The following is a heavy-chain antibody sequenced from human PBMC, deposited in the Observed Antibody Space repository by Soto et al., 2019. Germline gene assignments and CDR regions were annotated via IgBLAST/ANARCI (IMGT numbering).Heavy chain of an antibody. V-gene: IGHV1-18*01. Sequence: QVQLVQSGAEVKKPGASVKVSCKASGYTFTSYGISWVRQAPGQGLEWMGWISAYNGNTNYALKLQGRVTMTTATPTSTAYMELRSLTPDDTAMYYCARAYYYSSGPTYWGQGTLATASS. J-gene: IGHJ4*02. D-gene: IGHD3-10*01. CDR1: GYTFTSYG. CDR3: ARAYYYSSGPTY. CDR2: ISAYNGNT.